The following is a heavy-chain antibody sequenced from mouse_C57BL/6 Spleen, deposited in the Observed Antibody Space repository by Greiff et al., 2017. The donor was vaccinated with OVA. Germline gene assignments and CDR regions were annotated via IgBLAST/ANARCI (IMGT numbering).Heavy chain of an antibody. V-gene: IGHV1-15*01. CDR1: GYTFTDYA. J-gene: IGHJ2*01. Sequence: VQLQQSGAELVRPGASVTLSCKASGYTFTDYAMHWVKQTPVHGLEWIGAFHPETGDTDYNEKFKGKAILTAAKSSSTAYMELRSLTSKDSAVFYLTREESYYCSSYWGQGTTLTVSS. CDR2: FHPETGDT. D-gene: IGHD1-1*01. CDR3: TREESYYCSSY.